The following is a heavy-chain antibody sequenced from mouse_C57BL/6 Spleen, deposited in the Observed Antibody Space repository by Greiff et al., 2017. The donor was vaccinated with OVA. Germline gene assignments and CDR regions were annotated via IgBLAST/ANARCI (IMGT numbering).Heavy chain of an antibody. CDR3: ARCTPGYGSSYDWYFDV. V-gene: IGHV1-84*01. D-gene: IGHD1-1*01. CDR2: IYPGSGNT. CDR1: GYTFTDYY. Sequence: QVQLQQSGPELVKPGASVTISCKASGYTFTDYYINWVKQRPGQGLEWIGWIYPGSGNTKYNEKFKGKATLTVDTSSSTAYMQLSSLTSEDSAVYFCARCTPGYGSSYDWYFDVWGTGTTVTVSS. J-gene: IGHJ1*03.